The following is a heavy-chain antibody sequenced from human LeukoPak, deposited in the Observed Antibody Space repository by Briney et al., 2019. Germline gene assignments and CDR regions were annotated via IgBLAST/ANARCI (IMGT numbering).Heavy chain of an antibody. CDR1: GFTFSSYG. CDR2: ISYDGSNK. D-gene: IGHD3-9*01. CDR3: AKDTSTPYDILTGYYFDY. J-gene: IGHJ4*02. V-gene: IGHV3-30*18. Sequence: GGSLRLSCAASGFTFSSYGMHWVRQAPGKGLEWVAVISYDGSNKYYADSVKGRFTISRDSSKNTLYLQMNSLRAEDTAVYYCAKDTSTPYDILTGYYFDYWGQGTLVTVSS.